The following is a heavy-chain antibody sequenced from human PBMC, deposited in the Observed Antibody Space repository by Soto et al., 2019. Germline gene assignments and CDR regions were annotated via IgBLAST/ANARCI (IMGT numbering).Heavy chain of an antibody. CDR2: IWYDGSNK. CDR1: GFTFSSYG. D-gene: IGHD3-16*02. Sequence: GGSLRLSCAASGFTFSSYGMHWVRQAPGKGLEWVAVIWYDGSNKYYADSVKGRFTISRDNSKNTLYLQMNSLRAEDTAVYYCGRYLSLHPQYCFDYWGQGPWVTVS. CDR3: GRYLSLHPQYCFDY. J-gene: IGHJ4*02. V-gene: IGHV3-33*01.